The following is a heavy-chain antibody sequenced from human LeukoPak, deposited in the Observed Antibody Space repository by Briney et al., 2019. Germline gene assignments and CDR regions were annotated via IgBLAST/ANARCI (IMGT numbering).Heavy chain of an antibody. Sequence: SQTLSLTCTAAGGSIISSSYYWGRIREPPWKGLEWIGGVYYSGSTYYNPSLKSRVTISVDTSKNQFSLKLSSVTAADTAVSYCARHRLVRGVIRRWFDPWRQGTLVTVSS. CDR1: GGSIISSSYY. D-gene: IGHD3-10*01. CDR2: VYYSGST. CDR3: ARHRLVRGVIRRWFDP. V-gene: IGHV4-39*01. J-gene: IGHJ5*02.